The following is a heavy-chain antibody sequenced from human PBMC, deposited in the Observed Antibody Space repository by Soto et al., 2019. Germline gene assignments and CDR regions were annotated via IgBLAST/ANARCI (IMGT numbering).Heavy chain of an antibody. CDR1: GYTFTSYD. Sequence: ASVKVSCKASGYTFTSYDINWVRQATGQGLEWMGWMNPNSGSTGYAQKFQGRVTMTRSTSISTAYMELSSLISEDTAVYYCARGIQTGFDYWGQGTLVTVSS. J-gene: IGHJ4*02. CDR3: ARGIQTGFDY. V-gene: IGHV1-8*01. CDR2: MNPNSGST. D-gene: IGHD7-27*01.